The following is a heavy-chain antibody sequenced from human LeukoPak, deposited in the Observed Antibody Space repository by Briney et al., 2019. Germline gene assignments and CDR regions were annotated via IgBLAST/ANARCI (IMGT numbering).Heavy chain of an antibody. CDR3: ARGEFGYYYDSSAYTAFDY. CDR2: INHSGST. V-gene: IGHV4-34*01. J-gene: IGHJ4*02. CDR1: GGPFSGYY. Sequence: SETLSLTCAVYGGPFSGYYWSWIRQPPGKGLEWLGEINHSGSTNYNPSFKSRVTISVDTSKNQFSLKLSSVTAADTAVYYCARGEFGYYYDSSAYTAFDYWGQGTLVTVSS. D-gene: IGHD3-22*01.